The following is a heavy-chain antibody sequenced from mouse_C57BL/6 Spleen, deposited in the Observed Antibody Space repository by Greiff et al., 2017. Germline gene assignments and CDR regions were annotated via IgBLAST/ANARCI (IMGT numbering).Heavy chain of an antibody. V-gene: IGHV3-6*01. D-gene: IGHD1-1*01. CDR1: GYSITSGYY. CDR2: ISYDGSN. Sequence: EVKLVESGPGLVKPSQSLSLTCSVTGYSITSGYYWNWIRQFPGNKLEWMGYISYDGSNNYNPSLKNRISITRDTSKNQFFLKLNSVTTEDTATYYCAITTVVVPCAYWGQGTLVTVSA. CDR3: AITTVVVPCAY. J-gene: IGHJ3*01.